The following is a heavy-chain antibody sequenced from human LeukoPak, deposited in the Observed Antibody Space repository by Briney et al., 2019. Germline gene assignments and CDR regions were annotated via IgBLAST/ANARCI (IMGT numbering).Heavy chain of an antibody. D-gene: IGHD3-16*02. CDR1: GGTFSSYA. Sequence: ASVNVSCKASGGTFSSYAISWVRQAPGQGLEWMGRIIPILGIANYAQKFQGRVTITADKSTSTAYMELSSLRSEDTAVYYCASRGGGVIVVDYWGQGTLVTVSS. V-gene: IGHV1-69*04. J-gene: IGHJ4*02. CDR2: IIPILGIA. CDR3: ASRGGGVIVVDY.